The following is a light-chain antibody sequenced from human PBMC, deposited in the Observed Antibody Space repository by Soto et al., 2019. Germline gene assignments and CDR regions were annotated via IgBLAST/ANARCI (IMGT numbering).Light chain of an antibody. CDR3: SSYTSSLIPV. J-gene: IGLJ2*01. Sequence: QSALTQPASVSGSPGQSITISCTGTSSDIGAYNYVSWYQQHPGKAPKLIIFDVSDRPSGVSNRFSGSKSGNTASLTISGLQPEDEGAYFCSSYTSSLIPVFGGGTKLTVL. V-gene: IGLV2-14*03. CDR2: DVS. CDR1: SSDIGAYNY.